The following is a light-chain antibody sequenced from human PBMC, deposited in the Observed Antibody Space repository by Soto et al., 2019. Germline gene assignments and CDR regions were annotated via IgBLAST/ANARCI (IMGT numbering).Light chain of an antibody. Sequence: EIVLTQSPGTLSLSPGERATLSCRASQSVNSYLAWYQQKPGQAPRLVIFDASNRANGVPARFGGSGSGTDFTLTINSLEPEDFAVYYGQQRNVWPPITFGPGTRLEIK. J-gene: IGKJ5*01. CDR2: DAS. V-gene: IGKV3-11*01. CDR1: QSVNSY. CDR3: QQRNVWPPIT.